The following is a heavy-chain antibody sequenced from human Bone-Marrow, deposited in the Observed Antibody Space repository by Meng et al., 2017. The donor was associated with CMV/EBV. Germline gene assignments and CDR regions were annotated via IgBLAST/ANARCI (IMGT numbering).Heavy chain of an antibody. CDR1: GYTFTGYY. V-gene: IGHV1-2*02. J-gene: IGHJ4*02. CDR2: INPNSGGT. CDR3: ARVPGPSRGDY. Sequence: ASVKVSCKASGYTFTGYYMHWVRQAPGQGLEWMGWINPNSGGTNYAQKFQGRVTMTRDTSISTAYMELSRLRSADTAVYCCARVPGPSRGDYWGQGTLVTVSS.